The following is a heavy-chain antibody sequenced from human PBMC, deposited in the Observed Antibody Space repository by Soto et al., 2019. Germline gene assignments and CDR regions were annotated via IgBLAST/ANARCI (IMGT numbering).Heavy chain of an antibody. D-gene: IGHD1-26*01. J-gene: IGHJ4*02. CDR1: GYSISGGYY. CDR3: ARGYGGSYFDF. V-gene: IGHV4-38-2*01. CDR2: IYHSGST. Sequence: KTSETLSLTCAVSGYSISGGYYWGWIRQPPGKGLEWIGSIYHSGSTYFNPSLKSRVTISVDSSKNHLSLKLTSVTAADTAVYFCARGYGGSYFDFWGQGTLVTVSS.